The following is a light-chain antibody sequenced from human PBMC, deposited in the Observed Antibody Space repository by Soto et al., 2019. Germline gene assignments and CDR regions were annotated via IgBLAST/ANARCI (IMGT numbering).Light chain of an antibody. CDR2: DVS. CDR3: CSYTNTRTYV. Sequence: QSVLTQPASVSGSPGQSITISCTGTSSDVGAYNYVSWYQQHPGKAPKVMIYDVSNRPSGVSNRFSGSKSGNTASLTVSGLQAEDEADYYCCSYTNTRTYVFGTGTKV. J-gene: IGLJ1*01. CDR1: SSDVGAYNY. V-gene: IGLV2-14*03.